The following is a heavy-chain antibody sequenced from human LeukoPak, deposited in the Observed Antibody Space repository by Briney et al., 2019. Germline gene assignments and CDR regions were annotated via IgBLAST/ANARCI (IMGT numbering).Heavy chain of an antibody. V-gene: IGHV4-38-2*02. CDR3: ARDLSDSWNYTDGWFDP. J-gene: IGHJ5*02. CDR1: GYSISSGYY. D-gene: IGHD1-7*01. Sequence: SETLSLTCTVSGYSISSGYYWGWIRQPPGKGLEWIGSIYHSGSTYYNPSLKSRVTISLDTSKNQYSLKLSSVTAADTAVYYCARDLSDSWNYTDGWFDPWGQGTLVTVSS. CDR2: IYHSGST.